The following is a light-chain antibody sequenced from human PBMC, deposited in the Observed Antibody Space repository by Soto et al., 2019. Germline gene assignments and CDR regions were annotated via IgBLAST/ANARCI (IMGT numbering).Light chain of an antibody. Sequence: DIQMTQSPSTLSASVGDRVTITCRASHSISSWLAWYQQKPGKAPKLLISQASSLESGVPSRFSGSGSETEFTLTISGLQPDDFASYYCQQYNSYSWTFGQGTKVDI. V-gene: IGKV1-5*03. J-gene: IGKJ1*01. CDR2: QAS. CDR1: HSISSW. CDR3: QQYNSYSWT.